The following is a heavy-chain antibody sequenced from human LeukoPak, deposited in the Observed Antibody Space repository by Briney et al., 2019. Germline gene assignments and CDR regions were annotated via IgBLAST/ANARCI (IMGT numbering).Heavy chain of an antibody. CDR2: INPSGGST. V-gene: IGHV1-46*01. Sequence: ASVKVSCKASGYTFTSYYMHWVRQAPGQGLEWMGIINPSGGSTSYAQKFQGRVTMTRDTSTSTVYMELSSLRSEDTAVYYCARGLGAAAAYPQLFDYWGQGTLVTVSS. CDR3: ARGLGAAAAYPQLFDY. CDR1: GYTFTSYY. D-gene: IGHD6-13*01. J-gene: IGHJ4*02.